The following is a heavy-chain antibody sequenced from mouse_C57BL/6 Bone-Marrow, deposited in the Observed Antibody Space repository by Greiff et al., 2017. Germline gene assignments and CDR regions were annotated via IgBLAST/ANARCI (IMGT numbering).Heavy chain of an antibody. Sequence: VQLQQSGAELVRPGASVKLSCTASGFNIKDDYMHWVKQRPEQGLEWIGWIDPENGDTEYASKFQGKATITADTSSNTAYLQLSSLTSEDTAVYYCTTFTTVVAHWYFGVWGTGTTVTVSS. J-gene: IGHJ1*03. CDR3: TTFTTVVAHWYFGV. D-gene: IGHD1-1*01. V-gene: IGHV14-4*01. CDR1: GFNIKDDY. CDR2: IDPENGDT.